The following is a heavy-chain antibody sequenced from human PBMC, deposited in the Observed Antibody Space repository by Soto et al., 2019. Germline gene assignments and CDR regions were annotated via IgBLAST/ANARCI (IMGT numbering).Heavy chain of an antibody. V-gene: IGHV2-5*05. D-gene: IGHD6-19*01. CDR1: GFSLSTTGMG. J-gene: IGHJ4*02. Sequence: QITLKESGPTVVKPAQTLTLTCTFSGFSLSTTGMGVGWFRQPPGKALEWLALIYWDDGERYGPYLKNRLTXXXXXXXXXXXXXXXXXXXXXXXXXXXXXRISGWPGLRSWGQGILVTVSS. CDR3: XXRISGWPGLRS. CDR2: IYWDDGE.